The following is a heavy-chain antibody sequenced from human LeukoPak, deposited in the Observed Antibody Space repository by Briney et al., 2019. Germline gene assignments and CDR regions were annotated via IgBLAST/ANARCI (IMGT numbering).Heavy chain of an antibody. CDR3: ARDKDGHNYVPHY. Sequence: RASVKVSCKASGYTFTGYYMYWVRQAPGQGLEWMGWINPNSGDTNYAQKFQGRVTMTGDTSINTAYMELSRLRSDDTALYYCARDKDGHNYVPHYWGQGTLVTVSS. V-gene: IGHV1-2*02. D-gene: IGHD5-24*01. CDR2: INPNSGDT. J-gene: IGHJ4*02. CDR1: GYTFTGYY.